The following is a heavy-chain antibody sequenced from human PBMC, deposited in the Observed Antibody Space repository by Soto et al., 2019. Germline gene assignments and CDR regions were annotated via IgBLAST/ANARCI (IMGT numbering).Heavy chain of an antibody. Sequence: GGSLRLSCAASGFTFSSYSMNWVRQAPGKGLEWVSYISSGSGTIYYADSVKGRFTISRDNARNSLYLQMNSLRAEDTAVYYCATRGVVVSYYMDVWGKGTTVTVSS. V-gene: IGHV3-48*01. J-gene: IGHJ6*03. CDR1: GFTFSSYS. CDR2: ISSGSGTI. D-gene: IGHD2-15*01. CDR3: ATRGVVVSYYMDV.